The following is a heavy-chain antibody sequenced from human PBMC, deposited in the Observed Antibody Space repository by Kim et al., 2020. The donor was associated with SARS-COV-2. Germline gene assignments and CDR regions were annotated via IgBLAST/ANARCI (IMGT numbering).Heavy chain of an antibody. J-gene: IGHJ6*02. D-gene: IGHD6-13*01. V-gene: IGHV3-53*01. CDR3: AKYRVAAAGYGMDV. Sequence: SPDSVKGRLTISRDKSENTLYILMNSLRVEDTAVYYCAKYRVAAAGYGMDVWGQGTTVTVS.